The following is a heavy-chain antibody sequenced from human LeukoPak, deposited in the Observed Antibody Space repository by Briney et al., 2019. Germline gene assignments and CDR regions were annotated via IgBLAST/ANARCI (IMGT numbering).Heavy chain of an antibody. Sequence: WASVKVSCKASGYTFTSYGISWVRQAPGQGLEWMGWISAYNGNTNYAQKLQGRVTMTTDTSTSTAYMELRSLRSDDTAVYYCARDLVGAYYGSSGYYEFDYWGQGTLVTVSS. CDR3: ARDLVGAYYGSSGYYEFDY. CDR2: ISAYNGNT. V-gene: IGHV1-18*01. D-gene: IGHD3-22*01. CDR1: GYTFTSYG. J-gene: IGHJ4*02.